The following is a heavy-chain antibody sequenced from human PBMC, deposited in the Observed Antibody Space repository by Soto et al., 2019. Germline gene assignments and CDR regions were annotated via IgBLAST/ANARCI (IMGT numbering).Heavy chain of an antibody. CDR1: GLNFKSYS. Sequence: PGGSMRIASADSGLNFKSYSINWCGQAQGKRREWVSSISSSSSYIYYADSVKGRFTISRDNAKNSLYLQMNSLRAEDTAVYYCARYSPYVVVVAAKDYYYGMDVWGQGTTVTVSS. J-gene: IGHJ6*02. CDR3: ARYSPYVVVVAAKDYYYGMDV. D-gene: IGHD2-15*01. CDR2: ISSSSSYI. V-gene: IGHV3-21*01.